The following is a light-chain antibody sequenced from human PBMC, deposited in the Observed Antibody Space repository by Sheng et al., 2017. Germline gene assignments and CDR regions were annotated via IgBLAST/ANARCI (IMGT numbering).Light chain of an antibody. CDR3: QVWDSSTNHVV. CDR1: NIGSKS. J-gene: IGLJ2*01. V-gene: IGLV3-21*02. CDR2: NDR. Sequence: SYVLTQSPSMSVAPGQTATLTCEGNNIGSKSLHWYQQRPGQAPVMVVHNDRDRPSGIPERFSGSNSVNTATLTITSVEAGDEADYYCQVWDSSTNHVVFGRGTTLTVL.